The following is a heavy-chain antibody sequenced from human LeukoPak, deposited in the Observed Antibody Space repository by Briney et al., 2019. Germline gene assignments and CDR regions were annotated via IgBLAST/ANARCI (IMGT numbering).Heavy chain of an antibody. CDR3: AKAITMIVVVSAFDI. CDR2: ISGSGGST. CDR1: GFTFSSYA. Sequence: GASVKISCAASGFTFSSYAMSWVRQAPGKGLEWVSAISGSGGSTYYADSVKGRFTISRDNSKNTLYLQMNSLRAEDTAVYYCAKAITMIVVVSAFDIWGQGTMVTVSS. D-gene: IGHD3-22*01. V-gene: IGHV3-23*01. J-gene: IGHJ3*02.